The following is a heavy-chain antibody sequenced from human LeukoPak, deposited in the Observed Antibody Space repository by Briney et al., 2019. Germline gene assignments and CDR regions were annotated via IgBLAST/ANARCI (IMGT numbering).Heavy chain of an antibody. CDR3: ARYRDNSGPIDF. J-gene: IGHJ4*02. D-gene: IGHD3-22*01. V-gene: IGHV3-7*01. Sequence: GGSLRLSCAASGFFFSSYWMTWARQAPGKGLEWVANIRQDGSDKYYVDSVKGRFTISRDNAKNPLYLEMNSLRAEDTSIYYCARYRDNSGPIDFWGQGILVTVSS. CDR2: IRQDGSDK. CDR1: GFFFSSYW.